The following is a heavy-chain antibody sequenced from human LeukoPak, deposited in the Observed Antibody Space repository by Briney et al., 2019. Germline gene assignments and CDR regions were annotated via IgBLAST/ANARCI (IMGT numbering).Heavy chain of an antibody. CDR1: GFTVSSDY. CDR3: ASRTVTTIY. D-gene: IGHD4-17*01. Sequence: GGSLRLSCAASGFTVSSDYMSWVRQAPGKGLEWVSVIYSGGSTYYTDSVKGRFTISRDNSKNTMYLQMNSLRAEDTAVYYCASRTVTTIYWGQGTLVTVSP. V-gene: IGHV3-53*01. CDR2: IYSGGST. J-gene: IGHJ4*02.